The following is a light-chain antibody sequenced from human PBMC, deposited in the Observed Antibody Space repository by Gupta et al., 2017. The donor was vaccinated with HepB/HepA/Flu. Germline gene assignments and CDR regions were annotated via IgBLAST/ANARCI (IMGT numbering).Light chain of an antibody. CDR2: GNN. CDR1: SSNIGAGYD. CDR3: QSYDSTLSGWV. V-gene: IGLV1-40*01. J-gene: IGLJ3*02. Sequence: QSVLTQPPSVSGAPGQRVTISCTGSSSNIGAGYDVHWYRHLPGAAPKLLIYGNNNRPSGVPDRFSGSKSGTSASLAITGLQAEDDADYYCQSYDSTLSGWVFGGGTKLTVL.